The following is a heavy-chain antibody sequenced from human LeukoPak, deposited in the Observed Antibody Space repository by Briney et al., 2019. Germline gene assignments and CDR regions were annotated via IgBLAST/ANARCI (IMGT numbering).Heavy chain of an antibody. CDR1: GGSISSYY. D-gene: IGHD3-22*01. V-gene: IGHV4-59*01. CDR3: ARGDYYDSSGPYFDY. Sequence: SETLSLTRTVSGGSISSYYWSWIRQPPGKGLEWIGYIYYSGSTNYNPSLKSRVTISVDTSKNQFSLKLSSVTAADTAVYYCARGDYYDSSGPYFDYWGQGTLVTVSS. J-gene: IGHJ4*02. CDR2: IYYSGST.